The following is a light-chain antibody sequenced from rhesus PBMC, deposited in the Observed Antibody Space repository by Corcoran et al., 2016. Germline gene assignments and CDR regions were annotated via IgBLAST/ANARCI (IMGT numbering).Light chain of an antibody. V-gene: IGKV1-94*01. CDR2: GAS. Sequence: DIQMTQSPSSLSASAGDRVTVTCRASQGINKALSWYQQKPGEAPLLLISGASSLQTGVSSRFSGTRSGTDYTLTISRLQPEDVATYYCLQDYSPPLTFGGGTKVEVK. J-gene: IGKJ4*01. CDR1: QGINKA. CDR3: LQDYSPPLT.